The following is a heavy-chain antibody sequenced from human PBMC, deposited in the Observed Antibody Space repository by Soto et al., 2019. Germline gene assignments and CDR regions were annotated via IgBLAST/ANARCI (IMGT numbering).Heavy chain of an antibody. V-gene: IGHV3-30*18. CDR2: ISYDGTNK. CDR3: AKVLPATGIEGGGDAFDI. D-gene: IGHD1-26*01. J-gene: IGHJ3*02. CDR1: GFTFRSFG. Sequence: PGGSLRPSCAASGFTFRSFGMHWIRQAPGKGLEWVALISYDGTNKYYADSVRGRFTISRDNSKNTLYLEMNTLRVEDTAVYYCAKVLPATGIEGGGDAFDIWGQGTMVTVSS.